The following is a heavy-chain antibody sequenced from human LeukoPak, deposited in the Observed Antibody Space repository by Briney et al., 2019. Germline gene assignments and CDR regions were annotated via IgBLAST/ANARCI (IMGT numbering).Heavy chain of an antibody. J-gene: IGHJ4*02. Sequence: PGGSLRLSCAASGFTFSSYWMHWVRHAPGKGLVWVSRINSDGSSTSYADSVKGRFTISRDNAKNTLYLQMNSLRAEDTAVYYRARFYCSSTSCLEDYWGQGTLVTVSS. CDR3: ARFYCSSTSCLEDY. CDR1: GFTFSSYW. D-gene: IGHD2-2*01. V-gene: IGHV3-74*01. CDR2: INSDGSST.